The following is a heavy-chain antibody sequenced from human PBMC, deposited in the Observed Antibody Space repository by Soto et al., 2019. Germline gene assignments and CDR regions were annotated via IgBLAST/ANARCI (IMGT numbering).Heavy chain of an antibody. CDR2: ISGSGGST. CDR3: VAMVRGAYYYYMDV. V-gene: IGHV3-23*01. Sequence: GGSLRLSCAASGFTFSSYAMSWVRQAPGKGLEWVSAISGSGGSTYYADSVKGRFTISRDNSKNTLYLQMNSLRAEDTAVYYCVAMVRGAYYYYMDVWGKGTTVTVSS. J-gene: IGHJ6*03. D-gene: IGHD3-10*01. CDR1: GFTFSSYA.